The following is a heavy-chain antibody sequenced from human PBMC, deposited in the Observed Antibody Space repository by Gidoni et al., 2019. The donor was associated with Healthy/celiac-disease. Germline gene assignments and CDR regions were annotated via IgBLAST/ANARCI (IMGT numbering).Heavy chain of an antibody. D-gene: IGHD2-15*01. CDR1: GFTFGDYA. Sequence: EVQLVESGGGLVQPGRSLRLSCTASGFTFGDYAMSWVRQAPGKGLEWVGFIRSKAYGGTTEYAASVKGRFTISRDDSKSIAYLQMNSLKTEDTAVYYCTRDGGIVVVVAAPYYYYYGMDVWGQGTTVTVSS. CDR3: TRDGGIVVVVAAPYYYYYGMDV. CDR2: IRSKAYGGTT. J-gene: IGHJ6*02. V-gene: IGHV3-49*04.